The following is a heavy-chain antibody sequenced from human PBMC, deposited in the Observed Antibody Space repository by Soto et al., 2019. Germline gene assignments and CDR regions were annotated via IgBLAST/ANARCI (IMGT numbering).Heavy chain of an antibody. CDR2: INHSGST. CDR3: ARGSELDGYNYYFDY. V-gene: IGHV4-34*01. Sequence: SETLSLTCAVYGGSFSGYYWSWIRQPPGKGLEWIGEINHSGSTNYNPSLKSRVTISVDTSKNQFSLKLSSVTAADTAVYYCARGSELDGYNYYFDYWGQGTLVTVSS. D-gene: IGHD5-12*01. CDR1: GGSFSGYY. J-gene: IGHJ4*02.